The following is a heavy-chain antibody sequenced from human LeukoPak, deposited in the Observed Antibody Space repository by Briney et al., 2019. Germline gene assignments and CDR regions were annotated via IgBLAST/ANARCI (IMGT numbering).Heavy chain of an antibody. CDR3: ARVLCSGGSCYSFDY. D-gene: IGHD2-15*01. V-gene: IGHV4-61*01. J-gene: IGHJ4*02. CDR1: AGSVSSGSYY. Sequence: SETLSLTSTVSAGSVSSGSYYWRWLRQPPGRGLEWIAYIYYSESTNYNPSLISRVTISVDTSKNQFSLKLSSVTAADTAVYYCARVLCSGGSCYSFDYWGQGTLVTVSS. CDR2: IYYSEST.